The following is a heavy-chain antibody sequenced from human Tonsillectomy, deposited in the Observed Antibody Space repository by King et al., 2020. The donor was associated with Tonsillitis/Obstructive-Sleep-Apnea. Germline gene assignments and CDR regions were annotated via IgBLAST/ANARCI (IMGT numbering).Heavy chain of an antibody. CDR1: GGSISSYY. D-gene: IGHD1/OR15-1a*01. Sequence: QLQESGPGLVKPSETLSLTCTVPGGSISSYYWSWIRQPPGKGLEWIGYIHYSGSTNYNPSLKSRVTMSVDTSKNQFSLKLSSVTAADTAVYYCARGRSNNRVWGQGILVTVST. CDR2: IHYSGST. V-gene: IGHV4-59*01. CDR3: ARGRSNNRV. J-gene: IGHJ4*02.